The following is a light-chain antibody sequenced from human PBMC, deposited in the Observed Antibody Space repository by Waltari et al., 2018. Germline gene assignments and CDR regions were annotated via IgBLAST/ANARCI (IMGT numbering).Light chain of an antibody. CDR2: EGT. V-gene: IGLV2-23*01. J-gene: IGLJ1*01. Sequence: QSALTQPASVSGSPGQSITISCTGTSSDVGSYNLVSWYQQHPGKAPKVMIYEGTKRPSGVSNRFSGSNSGNTASLTISGLQAEDEADYYCCSYARGSTYVFGSGTKVTVL. CDR1: SSDVGSYNL. CDR3: CSYARGSTYV.